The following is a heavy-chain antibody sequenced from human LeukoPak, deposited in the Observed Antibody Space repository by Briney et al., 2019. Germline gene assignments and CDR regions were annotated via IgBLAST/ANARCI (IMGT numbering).Heavy chain of an antibody. J-gene: IGHJ3*02. D-gene: IGHD4-17*01. CDR1: GGSISSGGYY. Sequence: SETLSLTCTVSGGSISSGGYYWSWIRQHPGKGLEWIGYIYYSGSTYYNPSLKSRVTISVDTSKNQFSPKLSSVTAADTAVYYCARAGLYGDYADTYAFDIWGQGTMVTVSS. V-gene: IGHV4-31*03. CDR3: ARAGLYGDYADTYAFDI. CDR2: IYYSGST.